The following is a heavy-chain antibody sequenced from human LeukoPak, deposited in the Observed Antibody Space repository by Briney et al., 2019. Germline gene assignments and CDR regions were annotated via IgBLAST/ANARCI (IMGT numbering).Heavy chain of an antibody. CDR3: AKRGYSYETDC. CDR2: ISGSGGTT. Sequence: GGSLRLSCAASGFTFNNYAMNWVRQAPGKGLEWVSVISGSGGTTYYADSVKGRFTISRDSSKNTLYLQMNSLRAEGTAVYYCAKRGYSYETDCWGQGILVTVSS. D-gene: IGHD5-18*01. J-gene: IGHJ4*02. CDR1: GFTFNNYA. V-gene: IGHV3-23*01.